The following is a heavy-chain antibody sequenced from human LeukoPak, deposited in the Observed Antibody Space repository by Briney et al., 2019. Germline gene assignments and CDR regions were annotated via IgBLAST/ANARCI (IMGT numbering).Heavy chain of an antibody. D-gene: IGHD3-22*01. CDR3: ARGDTMIVVGSHPYYFDY. V-gene: IGHV3-30-3*01. Sequence: GGSLRLSCAVSGFTFSSYAMHWVRQAPGKGLEWVAVISYDGSNKYYADSVKGRFTISRDNSKNTLYLQMNSLRAEDTAVYYCARGDTMIVVGSHPYYFDYWGQGTLVTVSS. J-gene: IGHJ4*02. CDR2: ISYDGSNK. CDR1: GFTFSSYA.